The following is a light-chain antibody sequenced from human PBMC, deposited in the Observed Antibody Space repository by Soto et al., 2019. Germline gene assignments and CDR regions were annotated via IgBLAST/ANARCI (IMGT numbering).Light chain of an antibody. CDR3: QQYYSTPLS. J-gene: IGKJ4*01. CDR2: WAS. V-gene: IGKV4-1*01. CDR1: QSVLYSSNNKNY. Sequence: IVMTQSPDSLAVSLGARATINCKSSQSVLYSSNNKNYLAWYQQKPGQPPKLLIYWASTRESGVPDRFSGSGAGTDFTLTISSLQAEDVAVYCCQQYYSTPLSFGGGTKGEIK.